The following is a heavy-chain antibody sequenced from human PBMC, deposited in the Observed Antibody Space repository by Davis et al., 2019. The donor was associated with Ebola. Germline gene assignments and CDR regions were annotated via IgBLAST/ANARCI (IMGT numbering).Heavy chain of an antibody. Sequence: AASVKVSCKASGYTFTSYGISWVRQAPGQGLEWMGSIGTYNGYTNYAQNLQGRVTMTTDTSTSTVYMELRSLRSDDTAVYYCARAVTMVLPSGWFDPWGQGTLVTVSS. J-gene: IGHJ5*02. V-gene: IGHV1-18*01. D-gene: IGHD3-10*01. CDR1: GYTFTSYG. CDR2: IGTYNGYT. CDR3: ARAVTMVLPSGWFDP.